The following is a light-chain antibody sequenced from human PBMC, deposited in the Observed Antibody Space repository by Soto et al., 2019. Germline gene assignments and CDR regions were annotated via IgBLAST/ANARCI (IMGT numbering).Light chain of an antibody. Sequence: QSVLTQPPSVSAAPGQKVTISCSGSSSNIGNNYVSWYQQLPGTAPKLLIYDNNRRPSGIPDRFSDSKSGTSATLGITGLQTGDEADYFCATWDVSLSAVLFGGGTKLTVL. CDR1: SSNIGNNY. CDR3: ATWDVSLSAVL. CDR2: DNN. J-gene: IGLJ2*01. V-gene: IGLV1-51*01.